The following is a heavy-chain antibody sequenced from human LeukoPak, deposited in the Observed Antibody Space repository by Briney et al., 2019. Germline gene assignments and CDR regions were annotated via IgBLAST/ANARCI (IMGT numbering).Heavy chain of an antibody. CDR3: AKDREAAAGKSLVHGWFDP. D-gene: IGHD6-13*01. V-gene: IGHV3-43*02. J-gene: IGHJ5*02. Sequence: GGSLRLSCAASGFTFDGYAMHWVRQAPGKGLEWVSLISGDGGSTYYADSVKGRFTISRDNSKNSLYLQMNSLRTEDTALYYCAKDREAAAGKSLVHGWFDPWGQGTLVTVSS. CDR2: ISGDGGST. CDR1: GFTFDGYA.